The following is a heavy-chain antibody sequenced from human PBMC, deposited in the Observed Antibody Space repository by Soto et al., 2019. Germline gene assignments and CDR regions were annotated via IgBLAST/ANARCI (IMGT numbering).Heavy chain of an antibody. Sequence: GGSLRLSCAAFGLNFNNAWMSWFRQAPGKGPEWIANIKSKTDGGTTAYAAPVRGRFTISRDDSRNTLFLQMNSLKVEDTAVYYCTTDPGLYADFWGQGDLVTISS. CDR1: GLNFNNAW. D-gene: IGHD2-8*01. V-gene: IGHV3-15*05. J-gene: IGHJ4*02. CDR3: TTDPGLYADF. CDR2: IKSKTDGGTT.